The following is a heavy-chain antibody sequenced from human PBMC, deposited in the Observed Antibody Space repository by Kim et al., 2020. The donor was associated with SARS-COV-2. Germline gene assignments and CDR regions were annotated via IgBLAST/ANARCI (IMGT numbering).Heavy chain of an antibody. J-gene: IGHJ6*02. CDR3: ARDRGHYYDSSGDYYGMDV. V-gene: IGHV3-11*06. Sequence: GRFTNSRDNAKNSLYLQMNSLRAEDTAVYYCARDRGHYYDSSGDYYGMDVWGQGTTVTVSS. D-gene: IGHD3-22*01.